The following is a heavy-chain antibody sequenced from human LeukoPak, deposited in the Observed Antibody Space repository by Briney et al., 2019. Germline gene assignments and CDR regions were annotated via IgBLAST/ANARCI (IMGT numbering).Heavy chain of an antibody. D-gene: IGHD3-3*01. Sequence: SQTLSLTCAVSGGSISRGGYSWSWIRQPPGKGLEWIGYIYHSGSTYYNPSLKSRVTISVDRSKNQFSLKLRSVTAADTAVYYCARCWSGYYDYWGQGTLVTVSS. CDR3: ARCWSGYYDY. CDR1: GGSISRGGYS. J-gene: IGHJ4*02. CDR2: IYHSGST. V-gene: IGHV4-30-2*01.